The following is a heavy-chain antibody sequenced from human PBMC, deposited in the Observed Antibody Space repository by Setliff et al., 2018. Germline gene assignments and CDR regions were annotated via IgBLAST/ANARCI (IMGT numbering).Heavy chain of an antibody. D-gene: IGHD3-22*01. CDR1: GYIFTRYR. CDR2: ISTRNDDT. CDR3: ARERGSYDSSTHYTYYFDY. V-gene: IGHV1-18*01. J-gene: IGHJ4*02. Sequence: ASVKVSCKASGYIFTRYRITWVRQSPGQGLEWMGWISTRNDDTGYAQKFQGRVTITTDDSTNTAYMELSSLRSEDTAVYFCARERGSYDSSTHYTYYFDYWGQGTLVTVSS.